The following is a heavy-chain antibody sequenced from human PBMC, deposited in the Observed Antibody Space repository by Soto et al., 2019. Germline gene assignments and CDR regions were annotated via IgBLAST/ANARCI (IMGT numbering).Heavy chain of an antibody. J-gene: IGHJ3*01. V-gene: IGHV3-7*01. D-gene: IGHD2-21*02. CDR2: IKEDGSEK. CDR1: GFTVSSNY. Sequence: GGSLRLSCAASGFTVSSNYMSWVRQAPGKGLEWVANIKEDGSEKYYVDSVKGRFTISRDNAKNSLYLQMNSLRAEDTAVYYCARGDGAFDLWGQGTMVTVSS. CDR3: ARGDGAFDL.